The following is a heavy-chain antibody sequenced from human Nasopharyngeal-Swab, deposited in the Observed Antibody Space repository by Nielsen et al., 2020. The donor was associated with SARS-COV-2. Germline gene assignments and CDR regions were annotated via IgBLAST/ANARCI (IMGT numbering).Heavy chain of an antibody. CDR3: ARDLYDYVWGSYRPAYYFDY. CDR1: GGTFSSYG. Sequence: ASVKVSCKASGGTFSSYGISWVRQAPGQGLEWMGIINPSGGSTSNAQKFQGRVTMTRDTSTSTVYMELSSLRSEDTAVYYCARDLYDYVWGSYRPAYYFDYWGQGTLITVSS. J-gene: IGHJ4*02. D-gene: IGHD3-16*02. CDR2: INPSGGST. V-gene: IGHV1-46*01.